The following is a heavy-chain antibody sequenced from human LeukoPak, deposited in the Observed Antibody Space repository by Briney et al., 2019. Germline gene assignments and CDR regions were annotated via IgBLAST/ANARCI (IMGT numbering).Heavy chain of an antibody. CDR1: GFTFDDDA. V-gene: IGHV3-9*01. CDR3: AKDGGPHAFDI. CDR2: ISWNSGSI. Sequence: GGSLRLSCAASGFTFDDDAMHWGRQAPGKGLEGGSGISWNSGSIGYAASVKGRFTISRDNAKNSLYLQMNSLRAEDTALYYCAKDGGPHAFDIWGQGTMVTVSS. D-gene: IGHD3-16*01. J-gene: IGHJ3*02.